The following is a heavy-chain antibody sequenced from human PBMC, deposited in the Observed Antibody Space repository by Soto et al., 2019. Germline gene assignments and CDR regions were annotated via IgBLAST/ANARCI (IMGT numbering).Heavy chain of an antibody. CDR2: IIPIFGTT. V-gene: IGHV1-69*01. D-gene: IGHD2-15*01. Sequence: QVQVVQSGAEVKKPGSSVKVSCKASGGTFSNYAISWVRQAPGQGLEWMGGIIPIFGTTNYPQKSQGRVTITADESRSTSYMELGSLRSEDTAVYFCVARLYCSNGTCPDYFDYWGQGTLVTVSS. CDR1: GGTFSNYA. J-gene: IGHJ4*02. CDR3: VARLYCSNGTCPDYFDY.